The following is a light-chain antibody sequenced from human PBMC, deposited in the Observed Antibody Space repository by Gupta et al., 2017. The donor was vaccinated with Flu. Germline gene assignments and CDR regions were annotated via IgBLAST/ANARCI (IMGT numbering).Light chain of an antibody. J-gene: IGLJ2*01. CDR1: SSDVGGYNY. V-gene: IGLV2-14*01. CDR3: SSYTSSSTSVV. Sequence: QSALTQPASVSGSSGQSITISCTGPSSDVGGYNYVSWYQQHPGKAPKLMIYEVSNRPSGVSNRFSGSKSGNTASLTISGLQAEDEADYYCSSYTSSSTSVVFGGGTKLTVL. CDR2: EVS.